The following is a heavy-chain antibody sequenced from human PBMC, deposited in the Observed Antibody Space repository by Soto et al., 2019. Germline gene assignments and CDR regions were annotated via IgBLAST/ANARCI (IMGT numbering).Heavy chain of an antibody. V-gene: IGHV1-69*13. J-gene: IGHJ4*02. Sequence: GASVKVSCKASGGTFSTYVFSWVRQAPGQGLQWMGQIISVFGTADYAQKFQGRVTITADESTSTAYLELSSLRSEDTAVYYCARGDYYGSATSDYYFDFWGQGTLVTVSS. D-gene: IGHD3-10*01. CDR3: ARGDYYGSATSDYYFDF. CDR2: IISVFGTA. CDR1: GGTFSTYV.